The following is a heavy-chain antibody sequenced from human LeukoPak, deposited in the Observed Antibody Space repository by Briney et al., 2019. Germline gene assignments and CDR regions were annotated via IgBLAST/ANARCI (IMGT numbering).Heavy chain of an antibody. J-gene: IGHJ1*01. D-gene: IGHD3-3*01. CDR2: INPGDSDT. Sequence: GESSMIPCKGSGYSFTNSCISWVRRMPGKGLEWRGIINPGDSDTRYSPSFVGEVTITAENSTSTAYLQWSSLQASDTAMYYCARREADFWSGYPSEYFQHCGEGALVTVS. V-gene: IGHV5-51*01. CDR1: GYSFTNSC. CDR3: ARREADFWSGYPSEYFQH.